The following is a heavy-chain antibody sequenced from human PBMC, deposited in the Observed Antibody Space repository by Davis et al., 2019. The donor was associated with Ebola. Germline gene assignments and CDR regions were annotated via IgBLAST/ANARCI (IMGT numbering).Heavy chain of an antibody. Sequence: SETLSLTCAVYGGSFSGYYWSWIRQPPGKGLEWIGEINHSGSTNYNPSLKSRVTISVDTSKNQFSLKLSSVTPEDTAVYYCAREFTQTYFDYWGQGTLVTVSS. CDR2: INHSGST. CDR1: GGSFSGYY. V-gene: IGHV4-34*01. CDR3: AREFTQTYFDY. J-gene: IGHJ4*02.